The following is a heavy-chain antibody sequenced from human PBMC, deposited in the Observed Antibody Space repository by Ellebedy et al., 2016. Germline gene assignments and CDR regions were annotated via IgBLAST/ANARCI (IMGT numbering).Heavy chain of an antibody. V-gene: IGHV4-59*08. CDR1: DDSITSYY. D-gene: IGHD4/OR15-4a*01. CDR2: IYYTGIT. Sequence: SETLSLTCNITDDSITSYYWSWIRQPPGQGLDYVGYIYYTGITKYNPSLVGRVIISLDTSKKQLTLKLTSVTADTAVYFCARTARVPEMWGQGAMVTVSS. CDR3: ARTARVPEM. J-gene: IGHJ3*02.